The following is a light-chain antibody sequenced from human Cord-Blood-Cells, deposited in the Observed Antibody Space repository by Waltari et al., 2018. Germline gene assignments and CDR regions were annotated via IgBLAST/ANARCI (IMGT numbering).Light chain of an antibody. V-gene: IGKV1-5*01. CDR2: DAS. J-gene: IGKJ2*01. Sequence: DIQMTQSPSTLSASVGDTVTFTCRASQSISSWLAWYQQKPGKAPKLLIYDASSLECGGPSRFSGSGAGTEVTLTISSLQPDDFATYYCQQYNSYSPYTFGQGTKLEIK. CDR3: QQYNSYSPYT. CDR1: QSISSW.